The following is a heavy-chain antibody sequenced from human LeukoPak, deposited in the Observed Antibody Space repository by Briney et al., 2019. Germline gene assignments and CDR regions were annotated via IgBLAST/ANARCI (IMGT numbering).Heavy chain of an antibody. CDR1: GGTFSSYA. D-gene: IGHD6-13*01. V-gene: IGHV1-69*05. Sequence: ASVKVSCKASGGTFSSYAISWVRQAPGQGVEWMGGIIPIFGTANYAQKFQGRVTITTDESTSTAYMELSSLRSEDTAVYYCASSAAAGTGDYWGQGTLVTVSS. J-gene: IGHJ4*02. CDR3: ASSAAAGTGDY. CDR2: IIPIFGTA.